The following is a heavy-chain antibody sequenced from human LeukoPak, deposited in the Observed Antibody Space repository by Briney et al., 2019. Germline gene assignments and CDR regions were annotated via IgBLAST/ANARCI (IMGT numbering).Heavy chain of an antibody. V-gene: IGHV1-58*01. D-gene: IGHD6-13*01. Sequence: GTSVKVSCKASGFTFTSKSAAQWVRQARGQRLEWIGWIVVDSDNTNYAQRFQERVTITRDMSTSTAYMELSSLRSEDTAVYYCATPYSSTWFDYWGQGTLVTVSS. J-gene: IGHJ4*02. CDR3: ATPYSSTWFDY. CDR1: GFTFTSKSA. CDR2: IVVDSDNT.